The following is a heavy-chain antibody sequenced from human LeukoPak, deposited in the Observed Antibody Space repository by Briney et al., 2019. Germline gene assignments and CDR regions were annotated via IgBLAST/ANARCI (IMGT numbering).Heavy chain of an antibody. CDR1: GFTFSRYE. Sequence: GGSLRLSCAASGFTFSRYEMNWVRQAPGKGLEWLSYISSSDSTIYYADSLKGRFTISRDNAKNSLYLQINSLRAEDTAVYYCARDNGDACLDYWGQGTLVTVSS. CDR3: ARDNGDACLDY. D-gene: IGHD2-8*01. J-gene: IGHJ4*02. V-gene: IGHV3-48*03. CDR2: ISSSDSTI.